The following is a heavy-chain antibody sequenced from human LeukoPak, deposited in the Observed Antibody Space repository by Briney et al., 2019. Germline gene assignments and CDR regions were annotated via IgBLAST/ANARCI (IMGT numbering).Heavy chain of an antibody. CDR3: ARGWQWLRYFDY. Sequence: GGSLRLSCAASGFIFSSYSMNWVRQAPGKGLEWVSSISSSSSYIYYADSVKGRFTISRDNAKNSLYLQMNSLRAEDTAVYYCARGWQWLRYFDYWGQGTLVTVSS. V-gene: IGHV3-21*01. CDR2: ISSSSSYI. D-gene: IGHD6-19*01. J-gene: IGHJ4*02. CDR1: GFIFSSYS.